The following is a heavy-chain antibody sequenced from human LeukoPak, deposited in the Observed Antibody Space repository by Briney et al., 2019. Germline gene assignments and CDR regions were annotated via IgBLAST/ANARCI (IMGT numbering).Heavy chain of an antibody. CDR1: GYSFTSYW. J-gene: IGHJ4*02. CDR3: ARPKKRSNYYGSGSHPLDY. Sequence: GESLKISCKGSGYSFTSYWIGWVRQMPGKGLEWMGIIYPGDSDTRYSPSFQGQVTISADKSISTAYLQWSSLKASDTAMYYCARPKKRSNYYGSGSHPLDYWGQGTLVTVSS. V-gene: IGHV5-51*01. CDR2: IYPGDSDT. D-gene: IGHD3-10*01.